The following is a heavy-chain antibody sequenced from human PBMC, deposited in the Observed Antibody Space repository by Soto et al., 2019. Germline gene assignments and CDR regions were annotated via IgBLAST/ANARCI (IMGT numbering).Heavy chain of an antibody. CDR1: GGSISSGNYY. V-gene: IGHV4-30-4*01. CDR3: ATMGTPVTGRYYFDY. J-gene: IGHJ4*02. CDR2: ISYSGTT. Sequence: QVQLQESGPGLVKPSQTLSLTCTVSGGSISSGNYYWSWIRQPPGKGLQWIGFISYSGTTHYSASLRSRVSISVDTSKNQFSLDLSSVTAADTAVYYCATMGTPVTGRYYFDYWGQGTLVTVSS. D-gene: IGHD4-17*01.